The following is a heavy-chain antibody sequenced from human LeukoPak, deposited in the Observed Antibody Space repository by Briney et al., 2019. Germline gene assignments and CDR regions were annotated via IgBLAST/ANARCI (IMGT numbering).Heavy chain of an antibody. V-gene: IGHV3-66*02. CDR3: ARRHSSSWSFDY. J-gene: IGHJ4*02. CDR1: GFTFSSNY. CDR2: IYSGGST. D-gene: IGHD6-13*01. Sequence: GGSLRLSCAAPGFTFSSNYMSWVRQAPGKGLEWVSVIYSGGSTYYADSVKGRFTISRDNSKNTLYLQMNSLRAEDTAVYYCARRHSSSWSFDYWGQGTLVTVSS.